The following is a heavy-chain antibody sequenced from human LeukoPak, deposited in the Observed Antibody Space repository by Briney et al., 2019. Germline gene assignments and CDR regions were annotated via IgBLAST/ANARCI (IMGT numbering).Heavy chain of an antibody. Sequence: ASVKVSCKASGYTLTDYYMHWVRQAPGQGLEWMGWINPNSGGTNYAQKFQGRVTMARDTTISTAYMELSRLTSDDTAVYYCARAANPQDCFDCWGQRTLVTVSS. D-gene: IGHD4/OR15-4a*01. V-gene: IGHV1-2*02. J-gene: IGHJ4*02. CDR3: ARAANPQDCFDC. CDR1: GYTLTDYY. CDR2: INPNSGGT.